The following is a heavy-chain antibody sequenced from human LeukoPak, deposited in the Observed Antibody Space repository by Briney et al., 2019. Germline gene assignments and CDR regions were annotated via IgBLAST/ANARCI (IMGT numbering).Heavy chain of an antibody. D-gene: IGHD6-6*01. CDR2: ISGSGGST. Sequence: GVSLRLSCAASGFTFSSYAMSWVRQAPGKGLEWVSAISGSGGSTYYADSVKGRFTISRDNSKNTLYLQMNSLRAEDTAVYYCAKGLRYSSSTYFDYWGQGTLVTVSS. V-gene: IGHV3-23*01. J-gene: IGHJ4*02. CDR1: GFTFSSYA. CDR3: AKGLRYSSSTYFDY.